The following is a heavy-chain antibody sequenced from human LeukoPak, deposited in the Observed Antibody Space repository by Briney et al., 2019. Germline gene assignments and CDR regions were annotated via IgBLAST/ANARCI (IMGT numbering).Heavy chain of an antibody. CDR3: TRDPRRLDY. CDR2: ISYDGSNK. J-gene: IGHJ4*02. Sequence: GGSLRLSCAASGFTFSNYGMHWVRQAPGKGLEWVAVISYDGSNKYYADSVKGRVTISRDNSKNTLYLQMNSLRAEDTAVYYCTRDPRRLDYWGQGTLVTVSS. V-gene: IGHV3-30*03. CDR1: GFTFSNYG.